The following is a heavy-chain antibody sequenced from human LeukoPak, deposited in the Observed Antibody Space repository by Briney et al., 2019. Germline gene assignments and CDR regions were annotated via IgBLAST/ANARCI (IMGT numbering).Heavy chain of an antibody. CDR1: GYRFTSYW. Sequence: GESLKISCKGSGYRFTSYWIGWVRQRPGKGLEWIGIIYPGDSDTRYSPSFQGQVTISADKSISTAYLQWSSLKASDTAMYYCARLPESLSGWHLDYWGQGTLVTVSS. CDR3: ARLPESLSGWHLDY. J-gene: IGHJ4*02. CDR2: IYPGDSDT. V-gene: IGHV5-51*01. D-gene: IGHD6-19*01.